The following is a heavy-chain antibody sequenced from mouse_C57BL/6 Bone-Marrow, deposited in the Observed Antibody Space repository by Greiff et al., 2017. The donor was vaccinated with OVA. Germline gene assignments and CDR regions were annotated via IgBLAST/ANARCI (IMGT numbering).Heavy chain of an antibody. Sequence: EVKLVESGGGLVQPGGSLSLSCAASGFTFTDYYMSWVRQPPGKALEWLGFIRNKANGYTTEYSASVTGRFTISRDNSQSILYLQMNALRAEDSATYYCARLYGNPYYFDYWGQGTTLTVSS. CDR3: ARLYGNPYYFDY. CDR2: IRNKANGYTT. D-gene: IGHD2-1*01. J-gene: IGHJ2*01. V-gene: IGHV7-3*01. CDR1: GFTFTDYY.